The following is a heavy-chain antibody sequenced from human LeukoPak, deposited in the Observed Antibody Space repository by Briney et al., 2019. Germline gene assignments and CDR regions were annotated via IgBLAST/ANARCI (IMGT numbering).Heavy chain of an antibody. J-gene: IGHJ5*02. CDR2: INPSGGSI. CDR1: GYIFTSYY. D-gene: IGHD3-3*01. Sequence: ASVKVSCKASGYIFTSYYMYWVRQAPGQGLEWMGIINPSGGSIRYAQKFQGRVTMTRDTSTSTVYMELSSLRSEDTAVYYCARADLYYDFWSGYWFDPWGQGTLVTVSS. CDR3: ARADLYYDFWSGYWFDP. V-gene: IGHV1-46*01.